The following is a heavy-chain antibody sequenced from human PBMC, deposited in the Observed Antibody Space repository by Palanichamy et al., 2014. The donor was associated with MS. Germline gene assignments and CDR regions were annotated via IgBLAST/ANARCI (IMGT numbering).Heavy chain of an antibody. CDR1: GGSISSSSYY. V-gene: IGHV4-39*01. Sequence: QLQLQESGPGLVKPSETLSLTCTVSGGSISSSSYYWGWIRQPPRKGLEWIGSIYYSGNTYYNPSLKSRVTISVDTSKNQFSLKLTSVTAADTAVYYCATKKGGYTYGLDYWGQGTLVTVSS. CDR3: ATKKGGYTYGLDY. J-gene: IGHJ4*02. CDR2: IYYSGNT. D-gene: IGHD5-18*01.